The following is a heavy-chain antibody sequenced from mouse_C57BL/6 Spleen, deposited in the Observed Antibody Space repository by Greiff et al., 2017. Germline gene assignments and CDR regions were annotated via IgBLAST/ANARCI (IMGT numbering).Heavy chain of an antibody. Sequence: QVQLQQPGAELVKPGASVKVSCKASGYTFTSYWMHWVKQRPGQGLEWIGSIHPSDSDTNYNQKFKGKATLSVDKSSSTAYMQLSSLTSEDSAFDYCAMDYDYMFAYWGQGTLVTVSA. V-gene: IGHV1-74*01. CDR1: GYTFTSYW. J-gene: IGHJ3*01. D-gene: IGHD2-4*01. CDR2: IHPSDSDT. CDR3: AMDYDYMFAY.